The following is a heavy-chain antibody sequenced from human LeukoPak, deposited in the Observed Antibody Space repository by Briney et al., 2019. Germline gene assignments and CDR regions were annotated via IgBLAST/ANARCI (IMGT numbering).Heavy chain of an antibody. CDR2: ISGSGGST. V-gene: IGHV3-23*01. Sequence: GGSLRLSCAASGFTFSSYAMSWVRQAPGKGLEWVSAISGSGGSTYYADSVKGRFTISRDNSKNTLYLQMNSLRAEGTAVYYSAADNCSGGSCYSLDFDYWGQGTLVTVSS. CDR3: AADNCSGGSCYSLDFDY. CDR1: GFTFSSYA. D-gene: IGHD2-15*01. J-gene: IGHJ4*02.